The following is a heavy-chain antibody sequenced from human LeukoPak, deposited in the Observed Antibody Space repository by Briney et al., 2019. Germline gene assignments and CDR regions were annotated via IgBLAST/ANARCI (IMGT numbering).Heavy chain of an antibody. CDR1: GFTFSDYY. D-gene: IGHD5-24*01. CDR2: ISSSGSTI. J-gene: IGHJ6*03. CDR3: ARRDGYNWGYYYYYYMDV. V-gene: IGHV3-11*01. Sequence: GGSLRLSCAASGFTFSDYYMSWIRQAPGKGLEWVSYISSSGSTIYYTDSVKGRFTISRDNAKNSLYLQMNSLRAEDTAVYYCARRDGYNWGYYYYYYMDVWGKGTTVTVSS.